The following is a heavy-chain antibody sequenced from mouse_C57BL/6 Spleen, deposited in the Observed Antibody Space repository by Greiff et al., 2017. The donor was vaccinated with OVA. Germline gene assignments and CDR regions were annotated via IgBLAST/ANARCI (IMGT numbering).Heavy chain of an antibody. V-gene: IGHV1-26*01. D-gene: IGHD1-1*02. Sequence: EVQLQQSGPELVKPGASVKISCKASGYTFTDYYMNWVKQSHGKSLEWIGDINPNNGGTSYNQKFKGKATLTVDKSSSTAYMELRSLTSEDSAVYYCARSGLYYYAMDYWGQGTSVTVSS. CDR3: ARSGLYYYAMDY. CDR2: INPNNGGT. CDR1: GYTFTDYY. J-gene: IGHJ4*01.